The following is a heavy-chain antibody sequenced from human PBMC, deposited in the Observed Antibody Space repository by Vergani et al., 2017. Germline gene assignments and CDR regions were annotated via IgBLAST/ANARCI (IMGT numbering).Heavy chain of an antibody. J-gene: IGHJ6*02. CDR1: GGSFSGYY. D-gene: IGHD3-10*01. CDR2: INHSGST. CDR3: AGDRPVPRVIGYYYGSGSPRGYYGMDV. V-gene: IGHV4-34*01. Sequence: QVQLQQWGAGLLKPSETLSLTCAVYGGSFSGYYWSWIRQPPGKGLEWIGEINHSGSTKYNPSLKSRVTISVDTSKNQFSLKLSSVTAADTAVYYCAGDRPVPRVIGYYYGSGSPRGYYGMDVWGQGTTVTVSS.